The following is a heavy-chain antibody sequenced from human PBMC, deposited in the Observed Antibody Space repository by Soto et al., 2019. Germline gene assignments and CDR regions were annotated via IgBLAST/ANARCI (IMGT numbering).Heavy chain of an antibody. J-gene: IGHJ5*02. Sequence: GESLKISCKGSGYNFPGYWIAWVRQMPGKGLEWMGIIYPDNSDTRYSPSFQGQVTISADKSINTAYVQWSSLKASDTAMYYCATKGVGADNFPLIWFDPWGQGTLVPVSS. CDR2: IYPDNSDT. CDR3: ATKGVGADNFPLIWFDP. V-gene: IGHV5-51*01. CDR1: GYNFPGYW. D-gene: IGHD1-26*01.